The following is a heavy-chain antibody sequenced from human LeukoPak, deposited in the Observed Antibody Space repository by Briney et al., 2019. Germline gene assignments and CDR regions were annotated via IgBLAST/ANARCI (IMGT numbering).Heavy chain of an antibody. J-gene: IGHJ6*03. CDR3: ARMRRAAAGTFPYYYMDV. V-gene: IGHV4-34*01. CDR2: INHSGST. Sequence: PSETLSLTCAVYGESLSGYYWSWIRQPPGKGLEWIGEINHSGSTNYNPSLKSRVTISVDTSKNQFSLKLSSVTAADTAVYYCARMRRAAAGTFPYYYMDVWGKGTTVTVSS. CDR1: GESLSGYY. D-gene: IGHD6-13*01.